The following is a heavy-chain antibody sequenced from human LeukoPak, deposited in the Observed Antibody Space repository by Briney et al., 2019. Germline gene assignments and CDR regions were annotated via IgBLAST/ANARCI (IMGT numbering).Heavy chain of an antibody. J-gene: IGHJ4*02. D-gene: IGHD1-26*01. CDR3: ARAGGHSGSYYYFDY. V-gene: IGHV1-2*02. Sequence: ASVKVSCKASGYTFTGYYMHWVRQAPGQGLEWMGWINPNSGGTNYAQKFQGRVTMTRDTSISTVYMELSSLRSEDTAVYYCARAGGHSGSYYYFDYWGQGTLVTVSS. CDR2: INPNSGGT. CDR1: GYTFTGYY.